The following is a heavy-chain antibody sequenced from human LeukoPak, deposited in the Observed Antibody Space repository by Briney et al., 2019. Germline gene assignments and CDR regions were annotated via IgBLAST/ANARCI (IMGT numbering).Heavy chain of an antibody. J-gene: IGHJ6*03. CDR1: GGSISSGSYY. Sequence: SQTLSLTCTVSGGSISSGSYYWSWIRQPAGKGLEWIGRIYTSGSTNYNPSLKSRVTISVDTSKNQFSLKLTSVTAADTAVYYCARVLPTVSVYYMDVWGKRTTVTVSS. D-gene: IGHD4-17*01. CDR3: ARVLPTVSVYYMDV. CDR2: IYTSGST. V-gene: IGHV4-61*02.